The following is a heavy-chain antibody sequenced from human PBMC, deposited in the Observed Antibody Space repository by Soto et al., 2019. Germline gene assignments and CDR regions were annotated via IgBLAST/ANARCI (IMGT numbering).Heavy chain of an antibody. CDR3: ARGVTTVTNIGYYMDV. D-gene: IGHD4-17*01. Sequence: SETLSLTCAVYGGSFSGYYWSWIRQPPGKGLEWIGEINHSGSTNYNPSLKSRVTISVDTSKNQFSLKLSSVTAADTAVYYCARGVTTVTNIGYYMDVWGKGTTVTVSS. J-gene: IGHJ6*03. CDR1: GGSFSGYY. CDR2: INHSGST. V-gene: IGHV4-34*01.